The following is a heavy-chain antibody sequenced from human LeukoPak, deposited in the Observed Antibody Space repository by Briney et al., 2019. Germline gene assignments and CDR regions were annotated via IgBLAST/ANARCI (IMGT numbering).Heavy chain of an antibody. CDR1: GFTFSNYF. V-gene: IGHV3-20*04. Sequence: GGSLRLSCAASGFTFSNYFMSWVRQVPGKGLEWVSGINWDGGSTGYADSVKGRFTISRDNVKNSLHLQMNSLRADDTALYFCAGGDRNGWYFNYWGQGTLVAVSS. D-gene: IGHD6-25*01. CDR3: AGGDRNGWYFNY. CDR2: INWDGGST. J-gene: IGHJ4*02.